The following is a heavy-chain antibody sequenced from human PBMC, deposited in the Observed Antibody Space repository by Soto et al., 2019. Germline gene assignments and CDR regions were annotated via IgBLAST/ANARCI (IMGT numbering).Heavy chain of an antibody. CDR1: GFTFSSYA. CDR3: AKSQSAVRLVPLDY. D-gene: IGHD6-19*01. Sequence: EVQLLESGGGMVQPGGSLRLSCAASGFTFSSYAMSWVRQAPGKGLEWVSAISGSGGSTYYADSVKGRFTISRDNSKNTLYLQMNSLRAEDTAVYYCAKSQSAVRLVPLDYWGQGTLVTVSS. J-gene: IGHJ4*02. CDR2: ISGSGGST. V-gene: IGHV3-23*01.